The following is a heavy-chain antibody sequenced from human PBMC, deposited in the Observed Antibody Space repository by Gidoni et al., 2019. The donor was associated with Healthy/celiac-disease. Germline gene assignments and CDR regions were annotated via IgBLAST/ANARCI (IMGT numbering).Heavy chain of an antibody. J-gene: IGHJ4*02. CDR2: IKSKTDGGTT. CDR1: GFTFINSW. CDR3: TTDYYYDSSGYYSFFEY. Sequence: EVQLVESGGGLVKPGGSLRLSCPASGFTFINSWMSWVRQAPGKGLEWVGRIKSKTDGGTTDYAAPVKGRFTISRDDSKNTLYLQMNSLKTEDTAVYYCTTDYYYDSSGYYSFFEYWGQGTLVTVSS. V-gene: IGHV3-15*01. D-gene: IGHD3-22*01.